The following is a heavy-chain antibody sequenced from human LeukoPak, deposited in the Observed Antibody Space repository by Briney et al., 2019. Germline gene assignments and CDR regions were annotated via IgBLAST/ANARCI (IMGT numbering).Heavy chain of an antibody. CDR3: ARSRDQDWFDP. V-gene: IGHV1-8*01. CDR2: MKPDSGNS. D-gene: IGHD3-10*01. Sequence: ASVKVSCKASGYTFTSYEINWVRQAAGEGLEWMGWMKPDSGNSAYAQKFRGRVTLSSNSSINTAYMEVSSLGSDDTAVYYCARSRDQDWFDPWGQGTLVTVSS. CDR1: GYTFTSYE. J-gene: IGHJ5*02.